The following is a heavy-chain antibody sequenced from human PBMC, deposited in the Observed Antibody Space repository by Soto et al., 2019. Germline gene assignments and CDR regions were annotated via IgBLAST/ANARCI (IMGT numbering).Heavy chain of an antibody. Sequence: SETLSLTCTVSGGSISSYYWSWIRQPPGKGLEWIGYIYYSGSTNYNPSLKSRVTISVDTSKNQFSLKLSSVTAADTAVYYCARGGIAARLRYYMDVWGKGTTVTVSS. J-gene: IGHJ6*03. CDR1: GGSISSYY. CDR3: ARGGIAARLRYYMDV. D-gene: IGHD6-6*01. CDR2: IYYSGST. V-gene: IGHV4-59*01.